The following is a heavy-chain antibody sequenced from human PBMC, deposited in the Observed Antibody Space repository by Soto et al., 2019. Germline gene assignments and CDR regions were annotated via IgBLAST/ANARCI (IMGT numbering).Heavy chain of an antibody. CDR3: AKLLYDFWSGVYYFDY. CDR1: GFTFSSYA. D-gene: IGHD3-3*01. CDR2: ISGSGGST. V-gene: IGHV3-23*01. Sequence: GGSLRLSCAASGFTFSSYAMIWVRQAPGKGLEWVSAISGSGGSTYYADSVKGRFTISRDNSKNTLYLQMNSLRAEDTAVYYCAKLLYDFWSGVYYFDYWGQGTLVTVSS. J-gene: IGHJ4*02.